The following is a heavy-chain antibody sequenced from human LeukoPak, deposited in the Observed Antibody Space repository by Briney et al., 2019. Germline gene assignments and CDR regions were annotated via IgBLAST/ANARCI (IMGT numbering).Heavy chain of an antibody. J-gene: IGHJ5*02. CDR2: IYPDDSDT. Sequence: GESLKISCQGSGYSFTSYWIGWVRQKPGKGLEWLGMIYPDDSDTRYSPSFLGQVTISADTSINTAYLQWSSLMASDTAIYYCARQGGERNWFDPRGRGTLVTVSS. D-gene: IGHD3-10*01. V-gene: IGHV5-51*01. CDR1: GYSFTSYW. CDR3: ARQGGERNWFDP.